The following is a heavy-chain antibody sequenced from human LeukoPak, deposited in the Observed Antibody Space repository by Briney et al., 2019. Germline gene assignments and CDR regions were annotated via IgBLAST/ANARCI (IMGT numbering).Heavy chain of an antibody. CDR3: ARVPKSYYHGMDV. V-gene: IGHV4-59*01. CDR1: GGSISSYY. J-gene: IGHJ6*02. Sequence: PSETLSLTCTVSGGSISSYYWSWIRQPPGKGLEWIGYIYYSGSTNYNPSLKSRVTISVDTSKNQFSLKLSSVTAADTAVYYCARVPKSYYHGMDVWGQGTTVTVSS. CDR2: IYYSGST.